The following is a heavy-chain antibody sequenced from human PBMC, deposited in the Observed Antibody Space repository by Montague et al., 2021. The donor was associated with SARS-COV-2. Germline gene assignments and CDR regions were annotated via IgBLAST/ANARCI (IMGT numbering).Heavy chain of an antibody. V-gene: IGHV2-70*11. CDR3: ARIQATVNAFDI. CDR1: GFSLSTSGMC. J-gene: IGHJ3*02. Sequence: PALVKPTQTLTLTCTFSGFSLSTSGMCVSWIRQPPGKALEWLARIDWDGDKYYSTSLKTRHTISKDTSRNQVVLTMTNMDPVDTATYYCARIQATVNAFDIWGQGTMVTVSS. CDR2: IDWDGDK. D-gene: IGHD4-17*01.